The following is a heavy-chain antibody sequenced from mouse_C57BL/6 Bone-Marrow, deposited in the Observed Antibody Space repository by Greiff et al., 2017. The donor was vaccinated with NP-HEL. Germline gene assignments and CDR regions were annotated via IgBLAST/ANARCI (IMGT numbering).Heavy chain of an antibody. D-gene: IGHD2-4*01. CDR3: EREDYDYVYYYAMDY. CDR1: GYTFTDYY. V-gene: IGHV1-75*01. J-gene: IGHJ4*01. CDR2: IFPGSGST. Sequence: QVQLQQSGPELVKPGASVKISCKASGYTFTDYYINWVKQRPGQGLEWIGWIFPGSGSTYYNEKFKGKATLTVDKSSSTAYMLLSSLTSEDSAVYSCEREDYDYVYYYAMDYWGQGTSVTVSS.